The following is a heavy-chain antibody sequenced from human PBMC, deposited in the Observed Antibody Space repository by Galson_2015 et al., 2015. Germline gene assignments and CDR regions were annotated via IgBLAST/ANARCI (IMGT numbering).Heavy chain of an antibody. J-gene: IGHJ4*02. CDR2: MNPTDGST. Sequence: SVKVSCKASGYTFTRYYLHWVRQAPGQGLEWMGIMNPTDGSTTYTHKFQGRATMTRDTSTSTVYMELSSLRSEDTAVYYCASDRHTAMVTTKSGGLDYWGQGTLVTVSS. V-gene: IGHV1-46*01. CDR3: ASDRHTAMVTTKSGGLDY. CDR1: GYTFTRYY. D-gene: IGHD4-17*01.